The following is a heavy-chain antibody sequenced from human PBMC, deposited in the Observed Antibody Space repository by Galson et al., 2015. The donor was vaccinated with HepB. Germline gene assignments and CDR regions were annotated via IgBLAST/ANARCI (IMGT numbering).Heavy chain of an antibody. D-gene: IGHD4-11*01. V-gene: IGHV3-48*01. CDR2: ISSRSTSI. Sequence: PLRLSCAASGFAFSSYSMNWVREAPGKGLEWVSYISSRSTSIYYADSVKGRFTISRDNAKNSLSLQMISLRAEDTAVYYCARDGDYSDYYAFDIWCQGTMVTVSS. CDR1: GFAFSSYS. CDR3: ARDGDYSDYYAFDI. J-gene: IGHJ3*02.